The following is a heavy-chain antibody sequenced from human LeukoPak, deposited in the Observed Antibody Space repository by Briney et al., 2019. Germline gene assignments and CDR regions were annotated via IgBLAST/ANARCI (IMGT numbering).Heavy chain of an antibody. CDR3: ARTWSGSYPYFDC. CDR2: ISSSSSYI. Sequence: PGGSLRLSCAASGFTFSSYSMNSVRQAPGKGLGWVSSISSSSSYIYYADSVKGRFTISRDNAKNSLDLQMHSLRAEDTAVYYCARTWSGSYPYFDCWGQGTLVTVSS. D-gene: IGHD1-26*01. J-gene: IGHJ4*02. V-gene: IGHV3-21*01. CDR1: GFTFSSYS.